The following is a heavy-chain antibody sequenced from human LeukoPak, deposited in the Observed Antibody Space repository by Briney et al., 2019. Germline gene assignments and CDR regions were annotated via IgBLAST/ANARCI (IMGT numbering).Heavy chain of an antibody. CDR1: GYTFRNYG. Sequence: ASVKVSCKASGYTFRNYGISWVRQAPGQGLEWMGWINPNSGGTNYAQKFQGRVTMTRDTSISTAYMELSRLRSDDTAVYYCARGGNDFWSGYLYYFDYWGQGTLVTVSS. J-gene: IGHJ4*02. CDR2: INPNSGGT. D-gene: IGHD3-3*01. CDR3: ARGGNDFWSGYLYYFDY. V-gene: IGHV1-2*02.